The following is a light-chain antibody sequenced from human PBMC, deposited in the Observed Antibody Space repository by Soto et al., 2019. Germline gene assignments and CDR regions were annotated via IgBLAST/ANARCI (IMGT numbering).Light chain of an antibody. CDR3: QQSYTTLT. J-gene: IGKJ4*01. Sequence: DIQMTQSPPSLSASVGDRVTIACRASQNITDFLNWYQQTAGKAPKLLIYGASRLPSGIPSRFSGSGSGTDFTLTISGLQPEDFATCYCQQSYTTLTFGGGTKVEI. CDR2: GAS. CDR1: QNITDF. V-gene: IGKV1-39*01.